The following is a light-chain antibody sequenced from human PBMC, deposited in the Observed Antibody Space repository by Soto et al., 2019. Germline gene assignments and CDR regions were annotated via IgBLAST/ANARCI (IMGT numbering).Light chain of an antibody. CDR3: QQYGSSLIT. J-gene: IGKJ5*01. CDR1: QSVSSSY. V-gene: IGKV3-20*01. CDR2: GAS. Sequence: EIGLTKSPGTLSLSPGERATLSCRASQSVSSSYLAWYQQKPGQAPRLLIYGASSRATGIPDRFSGSGSGTDFTLTISRLEPEDFAVYYCQQYGSSLITFGQGTRLEIK.